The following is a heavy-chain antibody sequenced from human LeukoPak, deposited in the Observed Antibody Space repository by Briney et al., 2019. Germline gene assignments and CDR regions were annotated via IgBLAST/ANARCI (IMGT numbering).Heavy chain of an antibody. CDR2: IKQDGSQR. CDR3: ARRGGSSSRRSPIDY. J-gene: IGHJ4*02. Sequence: GGSLRLSCTASGFTFSDYWMTWVRQAPGKGPEWVANIKQDGSQRYYVDSVRGRFTISRDNAKNSLFLQMDGLRAEDTAVYYCARRGGSSSRRSPIDYWGQGTLVTVSS. V-gene: IGHV3-7*01. CDR1: GFTFSDYW. D-gene: IGHD6-6*01.